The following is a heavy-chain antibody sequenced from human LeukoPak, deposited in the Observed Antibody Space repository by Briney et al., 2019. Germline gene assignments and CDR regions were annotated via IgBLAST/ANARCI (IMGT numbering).Heavy chain of an antibody. CDR2: IYHSGST. V-gene: IGHV4-30-2*01. D-gene: IGHD1-14*01. CDR3: ARGSLTEYYYYYYYMDV. Sequence: PSQTLSLTCTVSGGSISSGGYYWSWIRQPPGKGLEWSGYIYHSGSTYYNPSLKSRVTISVDRSKNQFSLKLSSVTAADTAVYYCARGSLTEYYYYYYYMDVWGKGTTVTVSS. CDR1: GGSISSGGYY. J-gene: IGHJ6*03.